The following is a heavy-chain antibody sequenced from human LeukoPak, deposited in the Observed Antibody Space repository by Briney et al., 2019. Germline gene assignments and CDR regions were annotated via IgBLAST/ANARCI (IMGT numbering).Heavy chain of an antibody. V-gene: IGHV3-48*01. D-gene: IGHD3-22*01. CDR3: ARDRPLYYYGSSGNDAFDI. Sequence: PGGSLRLSCAASGFTFSSYSMNWVRQAPGKGLEWVSYISSSSSTIYYADSVKGRFTISRDNAKNSLYLQMNSLRAEDTAVYYCARDRPLYYYGSSGNDAFDIWGQGTMVTVSS. CDR2: ISSSSSTI. J-gene: IGHJ3*02. CDR1: GFTFSSYS.